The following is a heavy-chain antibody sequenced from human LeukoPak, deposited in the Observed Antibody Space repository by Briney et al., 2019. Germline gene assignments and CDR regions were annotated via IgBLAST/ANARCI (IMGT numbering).Heavy chain of an antibody. Sequence: GGSLRPSCAASGFTFSSYWMHWVRQAPGKGLVWVSRISDGESTTTYADSVKGRFTISRDNAKNTLYLQMNGLRAEDTAVYYCSRSAYYDGSGNYYDYWGQGTLVTVSS. CDR1: GFTFSSYW. CDR2: ISDGESTT. D-gene: IGHD3-22*01. V-gene: IGHV3-74*01. CDR3: SRSAYYDGSGNYYDY. J-gene: IGHJ4*02.